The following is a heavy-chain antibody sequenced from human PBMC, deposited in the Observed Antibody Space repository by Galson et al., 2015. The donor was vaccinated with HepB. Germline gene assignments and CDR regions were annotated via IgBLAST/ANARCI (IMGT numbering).Heavy chain of an antibody. J-gene: IGHJ1*01. CDR2: ISGSGGST. CDR1: GFTFSSYA. V-gene: IGHV3-23*01. Sequence: SLRLSCAASGFTFSSYAMSWVRQAPGKGLEWVSAISGSGGSTYYADSVKGRFTISRDNSKNTLYLQMNSLRAEDTAVYYCAKDGGGIAARPGAEYFQHWGQGTLVTVSS. D-gene: IGHD6-6*01. CDR3: AKDGGGIAARPGAEYFQH.